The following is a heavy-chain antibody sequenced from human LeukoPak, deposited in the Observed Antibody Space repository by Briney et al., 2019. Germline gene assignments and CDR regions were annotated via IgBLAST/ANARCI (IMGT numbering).Heavy chain of an antibody. J-gene: IGHJ3*02. CDR2: IIPIFGTA. V-gene: IGHV1-69*13. Sequence: VASVKVSCKASGGTFSSYAISWVRQAPGQGLEWMGGIIPIFGTANYAQKFQGRVTITADESTSTAYMELSSLRSEDTAVYYCARGTSCCRDDAFDIWGQGTMVTVSS. CDR1: GGTFSSYA. D-gene: IGHD2-2*01. CDR3: ARGTSCCRDDAFDI.